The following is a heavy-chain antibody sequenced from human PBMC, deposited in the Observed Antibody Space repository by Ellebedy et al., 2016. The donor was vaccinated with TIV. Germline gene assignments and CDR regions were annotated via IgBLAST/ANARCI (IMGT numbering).Heavy chain of an antibody. D-gene: IGHD1-1*01. J-gene: IGHJ2*01. CDR2: IYHSGST. CDR1: GYSIHSLYY. Sequence: SETLSLXCTVSGYSIHSLYYWGWIRQPPGKGLEWIGSIYHSGSTYYNPSLRSRVTISLDTSNNQFSLRLSSVTAADTAVYYCARVVRTGNSGRGYFDLWGRGTLITVSS. V-gene: IGHV4-38-2*02. CDR3: ARVVRTGNSGRGYFDL.